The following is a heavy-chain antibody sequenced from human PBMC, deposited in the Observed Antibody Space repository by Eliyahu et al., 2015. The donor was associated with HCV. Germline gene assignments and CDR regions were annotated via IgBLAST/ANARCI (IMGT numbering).Heavy chain of an antibody. D-gene: IGHD3-3*01. CDR3: ARGVLEDKFTSWFAP. V-gene: IGHV1-46*02. CDR1: GYHFNNYY. CDR2: IIPSGGAT. J-gene: IGHJ5*02. Sequence: QMHLVQSGAEVKKPGASVKLSCEASGYHFNNYYIHWFRQAPGRGFEWMGVIIPSGGATSYAQNFQGRVTMTRDKSTRTFYMELSSLRPEDTAIYFCARGVLEDKFTSWFAPWGQGTLVTVSS.